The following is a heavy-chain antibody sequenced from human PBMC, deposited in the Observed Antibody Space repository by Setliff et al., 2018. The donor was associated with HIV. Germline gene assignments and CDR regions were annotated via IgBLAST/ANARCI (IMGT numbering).Heavy chain of an antibody. Sequence: GGSLRLSCAASGFTFSSYAMSWVRQAPGKGLEWVSAISSGIGTTYYADSVKGRVTISRDDAVNTLYLQMNSLRGEDTATYYCVRGAPRSASGPLPWIYWGQGTPVTVSS. CDR1: GFTFSSYA. V-gene: IGHV3-23*01. J-gene: IGHJ4*02. D-gene: IGHD3-10*01. CDR3: VRGAPRSASGPLPWIY. CDR2: ISSGIGTT.